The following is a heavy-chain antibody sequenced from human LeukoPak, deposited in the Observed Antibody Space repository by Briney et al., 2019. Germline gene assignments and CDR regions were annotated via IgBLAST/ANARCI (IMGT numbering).Heavy chain of an antibody. J-gene: IGHJ4*02. Sequence: PSETLSLPCAVYGGSFSDYYWSWIRQPPGKGLEWIGEINHSGGTNYNPSLKSRVTISVDTSKNQFSLKLSSVTAADTAVYYCARLAVDDDFDYWGQGTLVTVSS. CDR1: GGSFSDYY. CDR2: INHSGGT. D-gene: IGHD4-23*01. V-gene: IGHV4-34*01. CDR3: ARLAVDDDFDY.